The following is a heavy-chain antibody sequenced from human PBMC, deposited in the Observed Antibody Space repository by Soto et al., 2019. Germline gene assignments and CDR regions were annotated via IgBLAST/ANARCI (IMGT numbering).Heavy chain of an antibody. CDR3: ARFLRYCSGGSCYHQPIYSYYYGMDV. CDR1: GYTFTGYY. Sequence: GASVKVSCKASGYTFTGYYMHWVRQAPGQGLEWMGWINPNSGGTNYAQKFQGRVTMTRDTSISTAYMELSRLRSDDTAVYYCARFLRYCSGGSCYHQPIYSYYYGMDVWGQGTTVTVSS. V-gene: IGHV1-2*02. J-gene: IGHJ6*02. D-gene: IGHD2-15*01. CDR2: INPNSGGT.